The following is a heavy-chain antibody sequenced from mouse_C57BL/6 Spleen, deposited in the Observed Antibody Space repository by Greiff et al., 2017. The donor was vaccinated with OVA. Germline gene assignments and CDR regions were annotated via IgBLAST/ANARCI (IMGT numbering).Heavy chain of an antibody. CDR1: GYTFTSYW. CDR2: IDPNSGGT. Sequence: QVQLQQPGAELVKPGASVKLSCKASGYTFTSYWMHWVKQRPGRGLEWIGRIDPNSGGTKYNAKFKSKATLTVDKPASTAYMQLSSLTSEDSAVEYCARSEVYYGNSAWCAYWGQGTLVTVSA. CDR3: ARSEVYYGNSAWCAY. D-gene: IGHD2-1*01. V-gene: IGHV1-72*01. J-gene: IGHJ3*01.